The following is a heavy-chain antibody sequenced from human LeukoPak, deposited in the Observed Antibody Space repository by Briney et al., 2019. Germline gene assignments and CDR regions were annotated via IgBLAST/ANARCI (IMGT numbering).Heavy chain of an antibody. J-gene: IGHJ5*02. CDR2: INHSGST. Sequence: NPSETLSLTCAVYGGSFSGYYWSWIRQPSGKELEWIGEINHSGSTNYNPSLKSRVTISVDTSKNQFSLKLSSVTAADTAVYYCARGGRYCSGGSCYRSRYNWFDPWGQGTLVTVSS. CDR3: ARGGRYCSGGSCYRSRYNWFDP. CDR1: GGSFSGYY. V-gene: IGHV4-34*01. D-gene: IGHD2-15*01.